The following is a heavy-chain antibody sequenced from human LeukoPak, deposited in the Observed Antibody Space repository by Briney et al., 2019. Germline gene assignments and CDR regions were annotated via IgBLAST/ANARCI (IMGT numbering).Heavy chain of an antibody. V-gene: IGHV4-34*01. D-gene: IGHD1-1*01. J-gene: IGHJ4*02. CDR2: INHSGTT. CDR1: GGPFSDYY. CDR3: ARGRVPVPGEYQLQPPLW. Sequence: SETLSLTCAVYGGPFSDYYWSWLRQPPGKGLEWIGEINHSGTTNYNPSLKSRVTISVDTSKNQFSLNVNSVTAADTAVYFCARGRVPVPGEYQLQPPLWWSRGTPVTVSS.